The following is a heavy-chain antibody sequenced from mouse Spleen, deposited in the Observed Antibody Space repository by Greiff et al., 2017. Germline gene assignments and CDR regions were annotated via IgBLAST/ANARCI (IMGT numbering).Heavy chain of an antibody. J-gene: IGHJ3*01. CDR2: ISSGSSTI. CDR1: GFTFSDYG. CDR3: ARGDYGSSSFAY. D-gene: IGHD1-1*01. V-gene: IGHV5-17*01. Sequence: DVKLVESGGGLVKPGGSLKLSCAASGFTFSDYGMHWVRQAPEKGLEWVAYISSGSSTIYYADTVKGRFTISRDNAKNTLFLQMTSLRSEDTAMYYCARGDYGSSSFAYWGQGTLVTVSA.